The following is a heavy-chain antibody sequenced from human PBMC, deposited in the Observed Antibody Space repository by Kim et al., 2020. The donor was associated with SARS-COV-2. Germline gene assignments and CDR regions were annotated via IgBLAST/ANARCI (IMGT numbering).Heavy chain of an antibody. CDR3: ARGATMTSVLDSGYFFYYYVLDL. V-gene: IGHV1-69*10. D-gene: IGHD3-22*01. CDR2: IIPNFGVA. Sequence: SVKVSCKISGGTFHSYPFTWVRQVPGQGLAWMGWIIPNFGVANYSRDFQGRITITADKSTRTTYMELNSLSSGDTAIYYCARGATMTSVLDSGYFFYYYVLDLWGQGTAITVSS. CDR1: GGTFHSYP. J-gene: IGHJ6*02.